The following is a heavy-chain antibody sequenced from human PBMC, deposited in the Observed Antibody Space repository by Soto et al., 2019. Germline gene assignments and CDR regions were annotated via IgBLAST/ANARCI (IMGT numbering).Heavy chain of an antibody. CDR3: ARLDSSGYYQSYYFDY. Sequence: PSETLSLTCTVSGGSISSYYWSWIRQPPGKGLEWIGYIYYSGSTNYNPSLKSRVTISVDTSKNQFSLKLSSVTAADTAVYYCARLDSSGYYQSYYFDYWGQGTPVTVSS. J-gene: IGHJ4*02. V-gene: IGHV4-59*08. D-gene: IGHD3-3*01. CDR2: IYYSGST. CDR1: GGSISSYY.